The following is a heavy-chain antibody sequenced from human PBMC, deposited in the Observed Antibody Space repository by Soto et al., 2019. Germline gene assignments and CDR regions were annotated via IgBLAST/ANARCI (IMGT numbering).Heavy chain of an antibody. D-gene: IGHD2-2*01. V-gene: IGHV1-69*13. CDR3: ARAADVVVPAAILGSFDP. J-gene: IGHJ5*02. CDR2: IIPIFGTA. Sequence: RASVKVSCKASGGTFSSYAISWVRQAPGQGLEWMGGIIPIFGTANYAQKFQGRVTITADESTSTAYMELSSLRSEDTAVYYCARAADVVVPAAILGSFDPWGQGTLVTVSS. CDR1: GGTFSSYA.